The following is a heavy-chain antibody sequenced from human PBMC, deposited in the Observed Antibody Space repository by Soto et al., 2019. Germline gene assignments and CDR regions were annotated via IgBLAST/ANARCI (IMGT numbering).Heavy chain of an antibody. CDR2: INHSGRT. CDR1: GGSFSGYY. J-gene: IGHJ6*02. CDR3: ASQQLVSRNYYYYGMDV. Sequence: SETLSLTCAVYGGSFSGYYWSWIRQPPGKGLEWIGEINHSGRTNYNPSLKSRVTISVDTSKNQFSLKRSSVTAADTAVYYCASQQLVSRNYYYYGMDVWGQGTTVTVSS. D-gene: IGHD6-6*01. V-gene: IGHV4-34*01.